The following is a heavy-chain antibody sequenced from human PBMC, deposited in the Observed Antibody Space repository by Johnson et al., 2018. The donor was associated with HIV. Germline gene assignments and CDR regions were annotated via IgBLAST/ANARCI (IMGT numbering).Heavy chain of an antibody. Sequence: VQLVESGGGLVQPGGSLRLSCAASGFTVSSNYMSWVRQAPGRGLEWVSSISYDGTNKYYADSVKGRFTISRDLSKNTLFLQMNSLRADDTAVYYCAKVAVATAAGGVGLNIWGPGTMVTVSS. D-gene: IGHD6-13*01. CDR1: GFTVSSNY. J-gene: IGHJ3*02. CDR2: ISYDGTNK. V-gene: IGHV3-30*18. CDR3: AKVAVATAAGGVGLNI.